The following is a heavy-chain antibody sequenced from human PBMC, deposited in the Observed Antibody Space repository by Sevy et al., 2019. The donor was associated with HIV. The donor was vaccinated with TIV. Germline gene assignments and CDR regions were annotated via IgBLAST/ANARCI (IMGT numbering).Heavy chain of an antibody. Sequence: SETLSLTCTVSGGSISSYYWSWIRQPPGKGLEWIGYIYYSGSTNYNPSLKSRVTISVDTSKNQFSLKLSSVTAADTAVYYCARGDIVVVPAAMPPPYYYGMDVWGQGTTVTVSS. CDR3: ARGDIVVVPAAMPPPYYYGMDV. CDR2: IYYSGST. V-gene: IGHV4-59*01. CDR1: GGSISSYY. J-gene: IGHJ6*02. D-gene: IGHD2-2*01.